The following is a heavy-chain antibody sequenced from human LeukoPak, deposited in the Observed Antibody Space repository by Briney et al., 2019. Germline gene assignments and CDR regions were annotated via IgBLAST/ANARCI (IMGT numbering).Heavy chain of an antibody. Sequence: PSETLSLTCAVSGDSVSSYNWWSWVRQPPGQGLEWIGEISLAGQTNYNPSLNGRVTMSLDKSSNQLSLHLTSVTAADTATYFCSRESGPFCPFGYWGQGTLVIVSS. J-gene: IGHJ4*02. D-gene: IGHD1-26*01. V-gene: IGHV4-4*02. CDR2: ISLAGQT. CDR3: SRESGPFCPFGY. CDR1: GDSVSSYNW.